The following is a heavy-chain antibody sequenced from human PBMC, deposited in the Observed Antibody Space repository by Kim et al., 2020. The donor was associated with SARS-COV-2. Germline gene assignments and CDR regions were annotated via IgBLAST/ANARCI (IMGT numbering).Heavy chain of an antibody. CDR1: GFTFSSYA. CDR2: ISGSGGST. V-gene: IGHV3-23*01. Sequence: GALRLSCAASGFTFSSYAMSWVRQAPGKGLEWVSAISGSGGSTYYADSVKGRFTISRDNSKNTLYLQMNSLRAEDTAVYYCAKKGIVQLEPNAFDIWGQGTMVTVSS. CDR3: AKKGIVQLEPNAFDI. D-gene: IGHD1-1*01. J-gene: IGHJ3*02.